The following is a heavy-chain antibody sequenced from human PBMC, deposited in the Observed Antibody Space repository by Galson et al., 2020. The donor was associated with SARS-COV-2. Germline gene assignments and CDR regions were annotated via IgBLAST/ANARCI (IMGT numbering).Heavy chain of an antibody. Sequence: GGSLRLSCAASGFTFSSYAMSWVRQAPGKGLEWVSAISGSGGSTYYADSVTGRFTISRDNSKNTLYLQMNSLRAEDTAVDYCANFEDGLDAFETWGQGTMVTVSS. V-gene: IGHV3-23*01. CDR3: ANFEDGLDAFET. D-gene: IGHD3-9*01. J-gene: IGHJ3*02. CDR2: ISGSGGST. CDR1: GFTFSSYA.